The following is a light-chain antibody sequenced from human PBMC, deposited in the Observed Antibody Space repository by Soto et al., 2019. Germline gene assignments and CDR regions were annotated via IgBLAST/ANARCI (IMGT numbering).Light chain of an antibody. CDR2: EVS. J-gene: IGLJ3*02. CDR1: SSDVGAYNY. Sequence: QSALTQPASVSGSPGQSITISCTGTSSDVGAYNYVSWYQHRPGKAPKLLIYEVSNRPSGVSNRFSGSKSGNTASLTISGLQAEDEADYYCSSYASSSTWVFGGGTKLTVL. V-gene: IGLV2-14*01. CDR3: SSYASSSTWV.